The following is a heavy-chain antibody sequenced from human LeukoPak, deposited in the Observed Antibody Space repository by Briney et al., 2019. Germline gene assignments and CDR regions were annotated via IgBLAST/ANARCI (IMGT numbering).Heavy chain of an antibody. D-gene: IGHD3-22*01. V-gene: IGHV1-18*01. CDR2: ISTYNGNT. CDR3: ASRSGYYYVGGFDAFDI. J-gene: IGHJ3*02. CDR1: GYTFTNYG. Sequence: ASVKVSCKASGYTFTNYGISWVRQAPGQGLEWMGWISTYNGNTNYAQKLQGRVTMTRDTSISTAYMELSRLRSDDTAVYYCASRSGYYYVGGFDAFDIWGQGTMVTVSS.